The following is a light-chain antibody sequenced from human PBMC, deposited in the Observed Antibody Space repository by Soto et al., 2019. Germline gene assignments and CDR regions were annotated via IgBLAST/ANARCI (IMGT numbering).Light chain of an antibody. Sequence: EIVLTQSPGTLSLSPGERATLSCRASQSVSNSYLAWYQQKPGQAPRLLIYGASSRATGIPDRFSGSGSGTDFTLTISRLEPEDFAVYYCQHYGSSPLFTFGPVTKVDIK. CDR1: QSVSNSY. V-gene: IGKV3-20*01. CDR3: QHYGSSPLFT. J-gene: IGKJ3*01. CDR2: GAS.